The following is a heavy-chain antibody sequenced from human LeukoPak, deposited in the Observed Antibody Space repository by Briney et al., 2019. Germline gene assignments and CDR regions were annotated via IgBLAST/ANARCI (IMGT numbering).Heavy chain of an antibody. CDR2: ISYDGNNK. V-gene: IGHV3-30-3*01. D-gene: IGHD2-15*01. CDR3: ARIGCSGGSCYNDY. Sequence: ELVAVISYDGNNKYYADSVKSRFTIFRDNSKNTLYLQMNSLRAEDTAVYYCARIGCSGGSCYNDYWGQGTLVTVSS. J-gene: IGHJ4*02.